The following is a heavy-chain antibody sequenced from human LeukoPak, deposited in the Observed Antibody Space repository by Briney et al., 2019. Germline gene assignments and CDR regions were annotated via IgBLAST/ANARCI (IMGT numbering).Heavy chain of an antibody. CDR3: ARDPERYLRTGHYDY. CDR2: IDYDGSHI. Sequence: GGSLRLSCAGSGFTFSTSAMNWVRQVPGKGLEWVSSIDYDGSHIYYSASVKGRFSISRDNARDSVYLQMDSLRAEDTAGYYCARDPERYLRTGHYDYWGQGTLVSVSS. J-gene: IGHJ4*02. V-gene: IGHV3-21*01. D-gene: IGHD3-10*02. CDR1: GFTFSTSA.